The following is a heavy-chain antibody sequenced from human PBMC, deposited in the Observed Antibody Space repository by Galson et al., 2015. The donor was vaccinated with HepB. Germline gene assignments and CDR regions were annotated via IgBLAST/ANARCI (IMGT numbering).Heavy chain of an antibody. Sequence: SLRLSCAASGFTFSSYGMHWVRQAPGKGLEWVAVIWYDGSNKYYADSVKGRFTISRDNSKNTLYLQMNSLRAEDTAVYYCARDIMDSGTEGTGSFFDYWGQGTLVTVSS. CDR3: ARDIMDSGTEGTGSFFDY. CDR2: IWYDGSNK. J-gene: IGHJ4*02. CDR1: GFTFSSYG. D-gene: IGHD2-2*01. V-gene: IGHV3-33*08.